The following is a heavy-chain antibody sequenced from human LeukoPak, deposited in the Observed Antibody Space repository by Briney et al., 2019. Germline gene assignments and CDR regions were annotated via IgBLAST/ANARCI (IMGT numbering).Heavy chain of an antibody. CDR3: ARDTLGAYYYDSSGYYDY. D-gene: IGHD3-22*01. Sequence: GGSLRLSCAASGFTFSSYAMRWVRQAPGKGLEWVAVISYDGSNKYYADSMKGRFTISRDNSKNTLYLQMNSLRAEDTAVYYCARDTLGAYYYDSSGYYDYWGQGTLVTVSS. CDR2: ISYDGSNK. V-gene: IGHV3-30-3*01. CDR1: GFTFSSYA. J-gene: IGHJ4*02.